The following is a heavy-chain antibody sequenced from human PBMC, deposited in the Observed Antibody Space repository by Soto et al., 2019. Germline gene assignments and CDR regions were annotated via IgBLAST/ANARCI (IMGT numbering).Heavy chain of an antibody. CDR1: GYTFTSYA. V-gene: IGHV1-3*01. D-gene: IGHD2-2*01. CDR3: ARDPYCSSTSYYFSWFHP. CDR2: INAGNGNT. J-gene: IGHJ5*02. Sequence: QVQLVQSGAEVKKPGASVKVSCKASGYTFTSYAMHWVRQAPGQRLEWMGWINAGNGNTKYSQKFQGRGTITRATSASTAYIELSSLTSEDTAVYYCARDPYCSSTSYYFSWFHPWGQGTLVTVSS.